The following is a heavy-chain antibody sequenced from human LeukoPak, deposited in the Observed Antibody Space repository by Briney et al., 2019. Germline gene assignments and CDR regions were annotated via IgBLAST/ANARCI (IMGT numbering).Heavy chain of an antibody. Sequence: ASVKVSCKASGYTFTGYHMHGVRQPPGQGLEWMGWINSNSGGTNYAQKFQGRVTMTRDTSISTAYMELSSLRSDDTAVYYCARDSSWYWGQGTLVTVSS. CDR2: INSNSGGT. J-gene: IGHJ4*02. V-gene: IGHV1-2*02. CDR3: ARDSSWY. CDR1: GYTFTGYH.